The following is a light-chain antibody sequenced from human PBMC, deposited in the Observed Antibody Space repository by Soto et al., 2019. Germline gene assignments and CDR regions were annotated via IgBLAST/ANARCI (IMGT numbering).Light chain of an antibody. Sequence: AIQMTQSQSSLSASVGVTVTFTCRASQAIRNDLGWFQQRPGKPPKLLLYGISILQTGVPSRFSGSGSGTDFTLAISSLQPEDFATYYCLHDALFPYSFGQGTRLEI. CDR3: LHDALFPYS. V-gene: IGKV1-6*01. J-gene: IGKJ2*03. CDR2: GIS. CDR1: QAIRND.